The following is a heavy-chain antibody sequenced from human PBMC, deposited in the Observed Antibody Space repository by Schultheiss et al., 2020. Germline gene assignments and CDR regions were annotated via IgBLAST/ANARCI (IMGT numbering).Heavy chain of an antibody. V-gene: IGHV3-21*04. CDR2: ISDDDAYI. CDR1: GFTFSNVW. CDR3: ARKYPLPYYFDY. D-gene: IGHD6-6*01. Sequence: GSLRLACAASGFTFSNVWMNWVRQAPGKGLEWVSSISDDDAYINYADSVKGRFTISRDNAKKSLYLQMNSLTADDTGIYYCARKYPLPYYFDYWGLGTLVTVSS. J-gene: IGHJ4*02.